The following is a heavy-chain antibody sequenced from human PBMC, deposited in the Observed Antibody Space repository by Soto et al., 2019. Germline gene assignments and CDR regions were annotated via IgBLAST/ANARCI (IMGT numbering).Heavy chain of an antibody. CDR3: ARVSGIAAAGTGEYYFDY. D-gene: IGHD6-13*01. Sequence: SETLSLTCTVSGGSISSGGYYWSWIRQHPGKGREWIGYIYYSGSTYYNPSLKSRVTISVDTSKNQFSLKLSSVTAADTAVYYCARVSGIAAAGTGEYYFDYWGQGTLVTVSS. CDR1: GGSISSGGYY. V-gene: IGHV4-31*02. CDR2: IYYSGST. J-gene: IGHJ4*02.